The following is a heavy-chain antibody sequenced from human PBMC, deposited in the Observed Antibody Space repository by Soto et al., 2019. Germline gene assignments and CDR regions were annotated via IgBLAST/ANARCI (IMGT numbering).Heavy chain of an antibody. CDR1: GGSISSGGYS. D-gene: IGHD1-26*01. CDR2: IYHSGST. J-gene: IGHJ4*02. CDR3: AGGPGAARNY. V-gene: IGHV4-30-2*01. Sequence: QLQLQESGSGLVKPSQTLSLTCAVSGGSISSGGYSWSWIRQPPGKVLEWIGNIYHSGSTYYNPSLKCRVTTSVDMSTNQCSLKLSSVTAADTAVYYCAGGPGAARNYSGQGTMVTVSS.